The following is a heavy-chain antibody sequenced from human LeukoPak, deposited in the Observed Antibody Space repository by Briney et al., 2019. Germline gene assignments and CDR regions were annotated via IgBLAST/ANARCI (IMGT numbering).Heavy chain of an antibody. CDR3: ASYSAAGYYSDAFDI. V-gene: IGHV1-2*02. J-gene: IGHJ3*02. Sequence: GASVKVSCKASGYTFTGYYMHWVRQAPGQGLEWMGWINPNSGGTNYAQKFQGRVTMTRDTSISTAYMELSRLRSDDTAVYYCASYSAAGYYSDAFDIWGQGTMVTVSS. CDR2: INPNSGGT. CDR1: GYTFTGYY. D-gene: IGHD6-13*01.